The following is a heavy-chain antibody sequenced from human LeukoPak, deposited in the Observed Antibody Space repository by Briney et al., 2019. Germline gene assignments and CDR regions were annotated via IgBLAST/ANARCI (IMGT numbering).Heavy chain of an antibody. V-gene: IGHV3-21*01. CDR3: AREDASAFDI. Sequence: GGSLRLSCAASGFTFSSYIMNWVRQAPGKGLEWVSSISSSSNHIYYADSMKGRFTISRDNAKNSLFLQMNTLRAEDTAVYYCAREDASAFDIWGQGTTVTVSS. CDR1: GFTFSSYI. J-gene: IGHJ3*02. CDR2: ISSSSNHI.